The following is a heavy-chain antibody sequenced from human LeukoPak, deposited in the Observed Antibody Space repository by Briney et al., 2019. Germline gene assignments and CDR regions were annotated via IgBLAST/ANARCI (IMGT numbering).Heavy chain of an antibody. J-gene: IGHJ4*02. CDR1: GFTFSDYW. CDR2: IKQDGSTR. V-gene: IGHV3-7*01. D-gene: IGHD3-10*01. Sequence: GGSLRLSCAASGFTFSDYWMAWVRQAPGNGLEWVANIKQDGSTRHYVDSVKGRFTISRDNAKNSLYLQMNSMRAEDTAVYYCAKSVYHSGNYWGQGTLVTVSS. CDR3: AKSVYHSGNY.